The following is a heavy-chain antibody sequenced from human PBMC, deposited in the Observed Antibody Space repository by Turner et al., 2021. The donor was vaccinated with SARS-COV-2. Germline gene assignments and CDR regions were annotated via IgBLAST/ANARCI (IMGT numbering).Heavy chain of an antibody. J-gene: IGHJ6*02. CDR3: AMGLDDLNMEV. CDR2: INPHNGDT. Sequence: QLQLVQSGALVKNPGVYVKVPCKASGYTFTDHYLHWVRQATGQGLEWMGWINPHNGDTAYAPKFQDRVTLTRDTSLSTAYMEVTRLKFDDTAVYSCAMGLDDLNMEVWGQGTTVIVSS. D-gene: IGHD1-1*01. CDR1: GYTFTDHY. V-gene: IGHV1-2*02.